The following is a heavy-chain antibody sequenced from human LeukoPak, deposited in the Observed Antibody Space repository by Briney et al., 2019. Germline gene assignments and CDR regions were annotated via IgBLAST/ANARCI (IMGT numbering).Heavy chain of an antibody. CDR3: AKAYYDFTRGFDY. J-gene: IGHJ4*02. V-gene: IGHV3-23*01. Sequence: GGSLTLSCAASGSTFSSYAMSWVRQAPGKGLEWVSTIGDNTYYADSVKGRFTISRDNSKNTLYLQMNSLRAEDTAVYYCAKAYYDFTRGFDYWGQGTLVTVSS. CDR1: GSTFSSYA. D-gene: IGHD3-22*01. CDR2: IGDNT.